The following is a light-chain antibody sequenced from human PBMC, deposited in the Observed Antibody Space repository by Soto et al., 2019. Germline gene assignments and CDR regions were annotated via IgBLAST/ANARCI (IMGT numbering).Light chain of an antibody. J-gene: IGKJ3*01. CDR1: QDISSF. Sequence: IQLTQSPSSLSASVGDRFTITCRASQDISSFLAWYQQKPGKAPKLLIYAASSLHSGVPSRFSGRGSGTDFTLTISSLQPEDFATYYCQQLTGNPFTFGPGTNVDIK. V-gene: IGKV1-9*01. CDR2: AAS. CDR3: QQLTGNPFT.